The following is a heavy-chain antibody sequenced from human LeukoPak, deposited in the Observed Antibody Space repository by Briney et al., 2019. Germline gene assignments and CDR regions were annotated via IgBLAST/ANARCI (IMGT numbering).Heavy chain of an antibody. CDR2: ISSEERTT. V-gene: IGHV3-74*01. CDR1: GFTFSSYW. J-gene: IGHJ3*02. CDR3: ARVPAYGNYRRAFDI. D-gene: IGHD4-11*01. Sequence: GGSLRLSCAASGFTFSSYWMHSVRQAPGKGLVWVSRISSEERTTNYADSVKGRFTISRDNTRNTVYLQMNSLRAEDTAMYYCARVPAYGNYRRAFDIWGQGAMVIVSS.